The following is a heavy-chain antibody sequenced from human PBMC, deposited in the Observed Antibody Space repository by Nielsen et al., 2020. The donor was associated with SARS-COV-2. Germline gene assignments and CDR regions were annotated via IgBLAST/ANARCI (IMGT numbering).Heavy chain of an antibody. Sequence: GESLKISCAASGFMFSDYYVSWIRQAPGKGLEWISYISSTFYINYADSVRGRFTISRDNEKNTVYLQMNSLGVEDTAVYFCPREGRRLPLDYWGQGTLVTVSS. CDR3: PREGRRLPLDY. CDR2: ISSTFYI. CDR1: GFMFSDYY. D-gene: IGHD3-16*01. V-gene: IGHV3-11*05. J-gene: IGHJ4*02.